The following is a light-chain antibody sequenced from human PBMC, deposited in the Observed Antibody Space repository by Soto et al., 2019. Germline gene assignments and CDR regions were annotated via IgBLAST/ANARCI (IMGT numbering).Light chain of an antibody. V-gene: IGKV3-11*01. CDR3: QQRYNWPPLT. J-gene: IGKJ4*01. Sequence: EVVLTQSPATLSLSPGERATLSCRASQNINIFLAWYQQKPGQAPRLLIYDTSNRATGIPARFSGSGSGTDFTLTISSLEPEDFGVYYCQQRYNWPPLTFGGGTKVEIK. CDR1: QNINIF. CDR2: DTS.